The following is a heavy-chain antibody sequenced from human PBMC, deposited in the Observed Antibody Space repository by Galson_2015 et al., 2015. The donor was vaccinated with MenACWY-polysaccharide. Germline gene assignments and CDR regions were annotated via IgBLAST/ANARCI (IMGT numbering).Heavy chain of an antibody. CDR3: ARGHYGLDV. J-gene: IGHJ6*02. CDR1: GFSLGAWY. Sequence: SLRLSCAASGFSLGAWYMSWIRQAPGKGLEWLSYISKSGDSIYYGDSVKGRFAISRDNAKNSLYLQLNSLEVEDTAIYYCARGHYGLDVWGQATTVTVSS. CDR2: ISKSGDSI. V-gene: IGHV3-11*01.